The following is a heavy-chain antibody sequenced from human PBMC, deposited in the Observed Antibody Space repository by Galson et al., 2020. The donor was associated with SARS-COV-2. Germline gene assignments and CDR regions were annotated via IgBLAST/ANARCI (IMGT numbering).Heavy chain of an antibody. CDR3: EKGGLVVPDDNRHYNGMDV. D-gene: IGHD2-2*01. J-gene: IGHJ6*02. V-gene: IGHV3-9*01. Sequence: SLKISCAAPGSIFDDYAMHWVRQAPGKGLEWVSGISWNGGSKVYADPVKGRFTVSRDNAKNSLYLQMNSLRAEDTALYYCEKGGLVVPDDNRHYNGMDVWGQGTTVTVSS. CDR2: ISWNGGSK. CDR1: GSIFDDYA.